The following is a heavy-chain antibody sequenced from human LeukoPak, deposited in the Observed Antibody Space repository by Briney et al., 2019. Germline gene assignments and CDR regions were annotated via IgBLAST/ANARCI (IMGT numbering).Heavy chain of an antibody. J-gene: IGHJ4*02. V-gene: IGHV3-33*01. CDR2: IWYDGSNK. D-gene: IGHD3-22*01. Sequence: GGSLRLSCAASGFTFSSYGMHWVRQAPGKGLEGVAVIWYDGSNKYYAASVKGRFTISRDNPKNTLYLQMNSLRAEDTAVYYCAREHYNYYDTSGSIDYWGQGTLVTVSS. CDR1: GFTFSSYG. CDR3: AREHYNYYDTSGSIDY.